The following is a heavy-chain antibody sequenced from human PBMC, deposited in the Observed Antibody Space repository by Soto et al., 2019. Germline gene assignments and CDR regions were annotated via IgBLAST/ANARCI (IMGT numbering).Heavy chain of an antibody. V-gene: IGHV4-59*01. CDR3: ARELHDYGVRGYYFDY. D-gene: IGHD4-17*01. CDR1: NGSINSYY. Sequence: QVQLQESGPGLVKPSETLSLTCTVSNGSINSYYWSWIRQPPGKGLEWIGYIYYSGSTNYNPSLKRRFTMSVDTSKNQFSLKLSSVTAADTAVYYCARELHDYGVRGYYFDYWGQGTLVTVSS. CDR2: IYYSGST. J-gene: IGHJ4*02.